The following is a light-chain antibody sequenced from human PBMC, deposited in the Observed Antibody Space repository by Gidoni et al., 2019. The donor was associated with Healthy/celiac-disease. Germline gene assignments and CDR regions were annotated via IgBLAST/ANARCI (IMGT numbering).Light chain of an antibody. CDR1: QSVSSY. Sequence: EIVLTQSPATLSLSPGERATLSCRASQSVSSYLAWYQQKPGQAPMLLIYDASTRATGIPARFSGSGSGTDFTLTISSLEPEDFAVYYCQQRSNWPPLFGQGTKLEIK. CDR3: QQRSNWPPL. V-gene: IGKV3-11*01. J-gene: IGKJ2*01. CDR2: DAS.